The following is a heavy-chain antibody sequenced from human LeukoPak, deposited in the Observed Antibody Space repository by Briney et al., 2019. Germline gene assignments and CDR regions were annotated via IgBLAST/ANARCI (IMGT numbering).Heavy chain of an antibody. Sequence: ASVKVSCKASGYTFTGYYMHWVRQAPGQGLEWMGWINPNSGGTNYAQKFQGRVTMTRDTSISTAYMELSRLRSDDTAVYYCAMSSGYYYEIMLDYWGQGTLVTVSS. V-gene: IGHV1-2*02. D-gene: IGHD3-22*01. CDR3: AMSSGYYYEIMLDY. CDR1: GYTFTGYY. CDR2: INPNSGGT. J-gene: IGHJ4*02.